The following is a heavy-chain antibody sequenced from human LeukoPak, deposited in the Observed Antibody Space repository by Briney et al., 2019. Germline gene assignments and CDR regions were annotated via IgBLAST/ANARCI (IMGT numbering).Heavy chain of an antibody. D-gene: IGHD5-24*01. CDR1: GFTFDDYA. J-gene: IGHJ4*02. CDR3: AKGSRIGRWLPLDY. Sequence: GRSPRLSCAASGFTFDDYAMHWVRQAPGKGLEWVSSINYNSGSIDYADSVKGRFTISRDNAKSSLYLQMNSLRAEDTALYYCAKGSRIGRWLPLDYWGQGTLVTASS. CDR2: INYNSGSI. V-gene: IGHV3-9*01.